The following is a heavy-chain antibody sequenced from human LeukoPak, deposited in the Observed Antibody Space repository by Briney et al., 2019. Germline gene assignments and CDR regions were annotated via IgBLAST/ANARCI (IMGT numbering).Heavy chain of an antibody. J-gene: IGHJ4*02. V-gene: IGHV4-59*02. CDR2: IHYSGST. Sequence: SETLSLTCTVSGASVSSCYWTWIRQPPGKGLEWIGYIHYSGSTRYNPSLQSRVTISLDTSRTQFSLRLNSVSAAGTAVYCCARDPGGSRGWFDYWGQGDLVTVSS. CDR3: ARDPGGSRGWFDY. D-gene: IGHD6-19*01. CDR1: GASVSSCY.